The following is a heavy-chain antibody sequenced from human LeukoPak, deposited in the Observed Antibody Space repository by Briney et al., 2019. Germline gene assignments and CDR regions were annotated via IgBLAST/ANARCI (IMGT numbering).Heavy chain of an antibody. CDR3: ARSTSRRYCSGGSCREYYQH. J-gene: IGHJ1*01. CDR1: GFTVSSNY. D-gene: IGHD2-15*01. V-gene: IGHV3-53*01. Sequence: GGSLRLSCAASGFTVSSNYMSWVRQAPGKGLEWVSVIYSGGSTYYADSVKGRFTISRDNSKNTLYLQMNSLRAEDTAVYYCARSTSRRYCSGGSCREYYQHWAQGTLVTVSS. CDR2: IYSGGST.